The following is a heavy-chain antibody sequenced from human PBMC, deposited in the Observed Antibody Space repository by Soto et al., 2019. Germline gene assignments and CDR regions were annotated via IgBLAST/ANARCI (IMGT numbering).Heavy chain of an antibody. D-gene: IGHD2-2*01. CDR3: AKDIVVVPAAVTANQFYYYYGMDV. CDR2: ISYDGSNK. CDR1: GFTFSSYG. J-gene: IGHJ6*02. V-gene: IGHV3-30*18. Sequence: SLRLSCVASGFTFSSYGMHWVRQAPVKGLEWVAVISYDGSNKYYADSVKGRFTISRDNSKNTLYLQMNSLRAEDTAVYYCAKDIVVVPAAVTANQFYYYYGMDVWGQGTTVTVSS.